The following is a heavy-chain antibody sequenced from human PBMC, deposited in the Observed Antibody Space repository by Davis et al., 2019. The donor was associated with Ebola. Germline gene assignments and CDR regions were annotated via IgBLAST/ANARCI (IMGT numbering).Heavy chain of an antibody. V-gene: IGHV1-2*04. Sequence: AASVKVSCKASGYTFTGYYMHWVRQAPGQGLEWMGWINPNSGGTNYAQKFQGWVTMTRDTSISTAYMELRSLRSDDTAVYYCARDRIRSWSGSNNWFDPWGQGTLVTVSS. J-gene: IGHJ5*02. D-gene: IGHD3-3*01. CDR1: GYTFTGYY. CDR3: ARDRIRSWSGSNNWFDP. CDR2: INPNSGGT.